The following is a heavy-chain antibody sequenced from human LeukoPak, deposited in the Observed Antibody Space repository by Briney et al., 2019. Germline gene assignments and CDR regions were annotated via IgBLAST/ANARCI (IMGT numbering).Heavy chain of an antibody. J-gene: IGHJ4*02. V-gene: IGHV3-30*18. CDR1: GFTSSSYG. CDR2: ISYDGSNK. CDR3: AKDRGSYGDYYFDY. D-gene: IGHD1-26*01. Sequence: GGSLRLSCAASGFTSSSYGMHWVRQAPGKGLEWVAVISYDGSNKYYADSVKGRFTISRDNSKNTLYLQMNSLRAEDTAVYYCAKDRGSYGDYYFDYWGQGTLVTVSS.